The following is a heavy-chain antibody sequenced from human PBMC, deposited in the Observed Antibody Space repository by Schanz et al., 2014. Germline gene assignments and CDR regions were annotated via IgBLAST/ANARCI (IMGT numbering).Heavy chain of an antibody. CDR3: ARESSNDIVLVPGAVFDH. D-gene: IGHD2-2*01. CDR1: GFTLSSYG. V-gene: IGHV3-30*03. J-gene: IGHJ4*02. CDR2: INSDGTKR. Sequence: QVRLVESGGGVVQPGRSLRLSCAASGFTLSSYGMHWVRQAPGKGLEWVAFINSDGTKRFYADSVKSRFTISRDNSKNTLYLQMNSLRPGDTAVYYCARESSNDIVLVPGAVFDHWGQGILVTVSS.